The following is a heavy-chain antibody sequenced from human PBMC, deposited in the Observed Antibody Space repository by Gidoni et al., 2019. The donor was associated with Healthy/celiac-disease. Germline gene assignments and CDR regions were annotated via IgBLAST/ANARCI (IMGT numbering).Heavy chain of an antibody. V-gene: IGHV3-9*01. CDR2: ISWNSGRI. Sequence: EVQLVESGGGLVQPGRSLRLSCSASGFPFDDSAMHWVRQVPGKGLEWVSGISWNSGRIGYADSVKGRFTISRDNAKNSLYLQMNSLRPEDTALYYCAKEIGNTAMPHYYYGMDVWGQGTTVTVSS. CDR3: AKEIGNTAMPHYYYGMDV. CDR1: GFPFDDSA. D-gene: IGHD5-18*01. J-gene: IGHJ6*02.